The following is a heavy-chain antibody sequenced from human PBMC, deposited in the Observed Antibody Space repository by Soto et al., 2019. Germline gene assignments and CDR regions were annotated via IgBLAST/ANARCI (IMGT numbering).Heavy chain of an antibody. CDR3: TIADDYGDPTYFDL. Sequence: GGSLRLSCAASGFTFSGSAMHWVRQASGKGLEWVGRIRSKANSYATAYAASVKGRFTISRDDSKNTAYLQMNSLKTEDTAVYYCTIADDYGDPTYFDLWGRGTLVTVSS. CDR1: GFTFSGSA. J-gene: IGHJ2*01. D-gene: IGHD4-17*01. CDR2: IRSKANSYAT. V-gene: IGHV3-73*01.